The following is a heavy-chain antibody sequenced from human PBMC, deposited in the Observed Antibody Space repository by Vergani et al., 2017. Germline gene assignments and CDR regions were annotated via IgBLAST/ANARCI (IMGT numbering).Heavy chain of an antibody. CDR1: GYSIRRGYY. J-gene: IGHJ3*02. CDR2: VFHSGSA. V-gene: IGHV4-38-2*02. CDR3: ARQFWVSQGVVAFET. Sequence: QVQLQESGPGLVKPSETLSLTCSVSGYSIRRGYYWGWIRQPPGKGLEWIATVFHSGSAYYNPSLRRRVTISVETSKNQFSLRLTTLTAADTAVYYWARQFWVSQGVVAFETWGRGTEVSVSS. D-gene: IGHD3-16*01.